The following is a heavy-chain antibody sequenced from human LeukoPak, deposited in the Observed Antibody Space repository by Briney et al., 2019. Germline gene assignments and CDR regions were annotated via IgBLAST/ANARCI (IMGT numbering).Heavy chain of an antibody. V-gene: IGHV4-4*07. J-gene: IGHJ5*02. CDR2: IYTSEST. CDR3: ARDLTVAGTGDWFDP. CDR1: GDSISSYY. D-gene: IGHD6-19*01. Sequence: SETLSLTCTVSGDSISSYYWSWIRQPAGKGLEWIGRIYTSESTNYNPSLKSQVTMSVDTSKNQFSLKLTSVTAADTAVYYCARDLTVAGTGDWFDPWGQGTLVTVSS.